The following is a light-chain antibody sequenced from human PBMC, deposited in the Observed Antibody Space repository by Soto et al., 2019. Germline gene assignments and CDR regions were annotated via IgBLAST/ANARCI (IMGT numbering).Light chain of an antibody. J-gene: IGKJ1*01. CDR3: QQYNSYPWT. V-gene: IGKV1-5*01. CDR1: QSISSW. CDR2: DAS. Sequence: DIQMTQSPSTLSASVGDRVTITCRASQSISSWLAWYQQKPGKAPKLLIYDASSLASGVPSRFSGSGSGTEFTLTISSLQPDDFAPYYCQQYNSYPWTFVQGTKVEIK.